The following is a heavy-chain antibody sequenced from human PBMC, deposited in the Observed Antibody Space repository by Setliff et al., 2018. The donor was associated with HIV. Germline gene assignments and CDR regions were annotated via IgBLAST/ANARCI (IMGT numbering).Heavy chain of an antibody. Sequence: ASVKVSCKASGYDFPTYDINWVRQAPGPGLEWMGWVNPDNGNTDYAQKFKGRVTMTRSTSINTAYMELSSLRPDDTGVYYCVRGGDLDYWGQGTQVTVSS. D-gene: IGHD3-10*01. CDR3: VRGGDLDY. V-gene: IGHV1-8*01. CDR2: VNPDNGNT. CDR1: GYDFPTYD. J-gene: IGHJ4*02.